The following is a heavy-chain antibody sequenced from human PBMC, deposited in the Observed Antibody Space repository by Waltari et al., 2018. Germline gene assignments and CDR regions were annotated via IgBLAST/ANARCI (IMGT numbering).Heavy chain of an antibody. J-gene: IGHJ3*02. CDR2: IYPSGST. V-gene: IGHV4-4*02. Sequence: QVQMQESGPGLVKPSGSLSLTCAVSGGSISSSNWWSWVRQPPGKGLEWIGEIYPSGSTNYNPSLKSRVTISVDKSKNHFSLKLSSVTAADTAVYYCVRGVLVVSDAFDIWGQGTMVTVSS. CDR1: GGSISSSNW. CDR3: VRGVLVVSDAFDI. D-gene: IGHD2-8*02.